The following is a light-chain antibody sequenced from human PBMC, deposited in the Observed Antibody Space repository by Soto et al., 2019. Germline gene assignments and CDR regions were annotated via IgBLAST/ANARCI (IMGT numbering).Light chain of an antibody. CDR1: SSNIGAGYD. J-gene: IGLJ1*01. V-gene: IGLV1-40*01. CDR2: GNK. CDR3: AAWDDSLSVYV. Sequence: QSVLTQPPSVSGAPGQRITISCTGSSSNIGAGYDVHWYQHLPGTAPKLLIFGNKNRPSGVPDRFSGSKSGTSVSLAITGLQAEDEADYFCAAWDDSLSVYVFGTGTKVTVL.